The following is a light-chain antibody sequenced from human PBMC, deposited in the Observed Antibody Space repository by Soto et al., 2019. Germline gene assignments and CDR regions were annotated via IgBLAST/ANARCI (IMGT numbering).Light chain of an antibody. Sequence: QPVLTQPPSVSGAPGQRVSISCTGSSSNIGAGFDVYWYQQLPGTAPKLLIHGNNNRPSGVPDRFSGSKSGTSASLAITGLQAEDEADYYCQSYDSSTFVVFGGGTKLTVL. J-gene: IGLJ2*01. CDR3: QSYDSSTFVV. V-gene: IGLV1-40*01. CDR2: GNN. CDR1: SSNIGAGFD.